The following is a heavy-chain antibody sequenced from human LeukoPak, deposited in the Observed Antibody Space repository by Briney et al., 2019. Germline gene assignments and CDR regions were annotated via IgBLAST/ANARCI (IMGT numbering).Heavy chain of an antibody. CDR3: AGGSSSWAFDY. J-gene: IGHJ4*02. CDR2: INHSGST. V-gene: IGHV4-34*01. CDR1: GGSLSGYY. Sequence: SETLSLTCAVYGGSLSGYYWSWIRQPPGKGLEWIGEINHSGSTNYNPSLKSRVTISVDTSKNQFSLKLSSVTAADTAVYYCAGGSSSWAFDYWGQGTLVTVSS. D-gene: IGHD6-13*01.